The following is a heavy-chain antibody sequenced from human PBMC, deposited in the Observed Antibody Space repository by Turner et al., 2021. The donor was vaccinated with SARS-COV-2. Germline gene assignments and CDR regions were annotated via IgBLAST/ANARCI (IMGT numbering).Heavy chain of an antibody. CDR1: GYTFSSYD. Sequence: QVQLVQSGAEVKKPGASVKVSCKASGYTFSSYDINWLQQATGQGLEWMGWMNPNSGNTGYVQKFQGRVTMTRNTSISTAYMELSSLRSEDTAVYYCARTFTAMVRVDYWGQGTLVTVSS. V-gene: IGHV1-8*01. J-gene: IGHJ4*02. D-gene: IGHD5-18*01. CDR3: ARTFTAMVRVDY. CDR2: MNPNSGNT.